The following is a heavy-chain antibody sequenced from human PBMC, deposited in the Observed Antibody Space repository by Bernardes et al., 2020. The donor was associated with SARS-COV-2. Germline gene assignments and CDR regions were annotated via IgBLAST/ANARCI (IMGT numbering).Heavy chain of an antibody. CDR3: ATERQSLTIFGVGHDAFDF. J-gene: IGHJ3*01. CDR2: ISWDGSTT. Sequence: GGSLRLWCAASGFTFEDYTMHWVRQVPGKGLEWVSLISWDGSTTNYADSVKGRFFISRDSSRNTLHLQMNSLRKEDTALYYCATERQSLTIFGVGHDAFDFWGQGTMVTVSS. V-gene: IGHV3-43*01. D-gene: IGHD3-3*01. CDR1: GFTFEDYT.